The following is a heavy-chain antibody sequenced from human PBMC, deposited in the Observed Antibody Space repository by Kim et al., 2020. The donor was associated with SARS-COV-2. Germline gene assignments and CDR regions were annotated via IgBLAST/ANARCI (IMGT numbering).Heavy chain of an antibody. V-gene: IGHV4-34*01. D-gene: IGHD2-2*02. Sequence: PSLKSRVTISVDTSKNQFSLKLSSVTAADTAVYYCARANGYQLLYRYFQHWGQGTLVTVSS. CDR3: ARANGYQLLYRYFQH. J-gene: IGHJ1*01.